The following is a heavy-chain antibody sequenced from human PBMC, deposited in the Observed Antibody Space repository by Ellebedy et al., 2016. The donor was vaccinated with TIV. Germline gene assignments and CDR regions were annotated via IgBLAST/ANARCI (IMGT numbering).Heavy chain of an antibody. J-gene: IGHJ4*02. V-gene: IGHV3-23*01. Sequence: GESLKISCAASGFTFSSYAMSWVRQAPGKGLEWVSIISGTGGSTNYADSVKGRFTISRDNSKNTLYLQMSSLTPEDTAVYYCVPRMVVAFEYWGQGTLVTVSS. CDR1: GFTFSSYA. D-gene: IGHD2-21*01. CDR3: VPRMVVAFEY. CDR2: ISGTGGST.